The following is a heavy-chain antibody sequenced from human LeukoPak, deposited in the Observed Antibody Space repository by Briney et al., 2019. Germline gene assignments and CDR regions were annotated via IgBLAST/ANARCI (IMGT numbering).Heavy chain of an antibody. J-gene: IGHJ6*02. V-gene: IGHV1-2*02. D-gene: IGHD3-10*01. CDR3: ARDRIDMVRGVIILTDYGMDV. Sequence: ASVKVSCKASGYTFTGYYMHWVRQAPGQGLEWMGWINPNSGGTNYAQKFQGRATMTRDTSISTAYMELSRLRSDDTAVYYCARDRIDMVRGVIILTDYGMDVWGQGTTVTVSS. CDR1: GYTFTGYY. CDR2: INPNSGGT.